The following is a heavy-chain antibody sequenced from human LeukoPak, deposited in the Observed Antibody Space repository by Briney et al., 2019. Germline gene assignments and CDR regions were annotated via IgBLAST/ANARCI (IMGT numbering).Heavy chain of an antibody. Sequence: ASVKVSCKASGYTFTGYYMHWVRQAPGQGLEWMGRINPNSGGTNYAQKFQGRVTMTRDTSISTAYMELSRLRSDDTAVYYCARDLTPGTISGYRGQGTLVTVSS. CDR3: ARDLTPGTISGY. CDR1: GYTFTGYY. CDR2: INPNSGGT. J-gene: IGHJ4*02. D-gene: IGHD3-3*01. V-gene: IGHV1-2*06.